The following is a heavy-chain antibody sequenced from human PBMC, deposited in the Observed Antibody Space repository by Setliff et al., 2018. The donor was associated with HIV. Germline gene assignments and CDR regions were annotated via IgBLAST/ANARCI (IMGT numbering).Heavy chain of an antibody. D-gene: IGHD3-22*01. CDR3: ARATYYYDSSGYSEPYYMDV. CDR2: IHYRGST. CDR1: GGSLTNYY. V-gene: IGHV4-59*04. Sequence: SETLSLTCTLYGGSLTNYYWTWIRQSPGKGLEWIGNIHYRGSTYYNPSLKSRITMTVDTSKNQFTLKLKSVTAADTAVYYCARATYYYDSSGYSEPYYMDVWGKGTTVTVSS. J-gene: IGHJ6*03.